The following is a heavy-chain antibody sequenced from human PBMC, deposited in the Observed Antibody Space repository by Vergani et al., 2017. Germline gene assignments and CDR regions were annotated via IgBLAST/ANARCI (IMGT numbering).Heavy chain of an antibody. Sequence: QVQLQESGPGLVKPSETLSLNCTVSGGSISSSSYYWGWIRQPPGKGLEWIGSIYYSGSTYYNPSLKSRVTISVDTSKNQFSLKLSSVTAADTAVYYCARGDSWGFDYWGQGTLVTVSS. D-gene: IGHD6-13*01. J-gene: IGHJ4*02. CDR1: GGSISSSSYY. V-gene: IGHV4-39*07. CDR3: ARGDSWGFDY. CDR2: IYYSGST.